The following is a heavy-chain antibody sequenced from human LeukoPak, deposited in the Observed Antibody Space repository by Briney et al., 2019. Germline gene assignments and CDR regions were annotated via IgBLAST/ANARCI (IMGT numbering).Heavy chain of an antibody. D-gene: IGHD3-9*01. CDR1: GYTLTGYY. CDR3: AGGDDWSYHYYYMDV. J-gene: IGHJ6*03. V-gene: IGHV1-2*02. Sequence: ASVKVSCKASGYTLTGYYMHWVRQAPGQGLEWMGWINPRSGGTKYAQKFQGRVTMTRDTSISTVYMELSSLRSDDTAVYYCAGGDDWSYHYYYMDVWGKGTTVTVSS. CDR2: INPRSGGT.